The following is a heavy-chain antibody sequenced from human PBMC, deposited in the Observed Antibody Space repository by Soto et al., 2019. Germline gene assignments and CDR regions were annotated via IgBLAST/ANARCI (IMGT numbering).Heavy chain of an antibody. CDR3: ASSIGVAPIDY. V-gene: IGHV3-30-3*01. CDR2: ISYDGSNK. Sequence: GGSLRLSCAASGFTFSSYAMHWVRQAPGKGLEWVAVISYDGSNKYYADSVKGRFTISRDNSKNTLYLQMNSLRAEDTAVYYCASSIGVAPIDYWGQGPLVTVSS. CDR1: GFTFSSYA. D-gene: IGHD2-8*01. J-gene: IGHJ4*02.